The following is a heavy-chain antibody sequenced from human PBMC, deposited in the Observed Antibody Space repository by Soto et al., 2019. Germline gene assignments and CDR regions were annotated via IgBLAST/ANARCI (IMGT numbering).Heavy chain of an antibody. D-gene: IGHD3-22*01. CDR3: AKVPAYYYDSSGYYCVV. CDR1: GFTFSSYA. V-gene: IGHV3-23*01. Sequence: SLRLSCAASGFTFSSYAMSWVRQAPGKGLEWVSAISGSGGSTYYADSVKGRFTISRDNSKNTLYLQMNSLRAEDTAVYYCAKVPAYYYDSSGYYCVVWGQGALVTVSS. CDR2: ISGSGGST. J-gene: IGHJ4*02.